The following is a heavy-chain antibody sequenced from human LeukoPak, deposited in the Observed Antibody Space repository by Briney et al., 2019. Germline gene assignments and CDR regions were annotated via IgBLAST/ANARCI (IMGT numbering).Heavy chain of an antibody. D-gene: IGHD3-10*01. V-gene: IGHV3-74*01. Sequence: PGGSLRLSCAASGFRFSNYWMHWVRQAPGKGLVWLSHITSDGSGTSYADSVKGRFTISRDNAKYTLYLQMNSLRAEDTAVYYCAKDQGARYYGSGSSWFDPWGQGTLVTVSS. CDR3: AKDQGARYYGSGSSWFDP. J-gene: IGHJ5*02. CDR2: ITSDGSGT. CDR1: GFRFSNYW.